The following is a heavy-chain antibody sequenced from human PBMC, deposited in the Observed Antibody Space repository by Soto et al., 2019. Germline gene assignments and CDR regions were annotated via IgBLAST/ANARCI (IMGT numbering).Heavy chain of an antibody. CDR2: IFSDGSTK. Sequence: QMQLVESGGGVVQPGMSLGLSCAGSGVAFTSSGMHWVRQAPGKGLEWVAFIFSDGSTKYDTDSVKGRFTISRDNSKNMLYRQMNSLRAEDTAMYYCARDKGTTCLDTWGQGTLVTVSS. CDR3: ARDKGTTCLDT. V-gene: IGHV3-33*01. J-gene: IGHJ5*02. CDR1: GVAFTSSG. D-gene: IGHD1-7*01.